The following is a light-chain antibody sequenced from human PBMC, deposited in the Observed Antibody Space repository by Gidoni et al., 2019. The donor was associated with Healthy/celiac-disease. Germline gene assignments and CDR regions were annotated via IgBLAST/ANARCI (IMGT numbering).Light chain of an antibody. CDR1: SSDVGGYNY. CDR3: SSYTSSSTDV. CDR2: EVS. J-gene: IGLJ1*01. V-gene: IGLV2-14*01. Sequence: QAALTQPASVSGSPGKSITISCTGTSSDVGGYNYVSWYQQHPGKAPKLMIYEVSNRPSGVSNRFSGSKSGNTASLTISGLQAEDDADYYCSSYTSSSTDVFGTGTKVTVL.